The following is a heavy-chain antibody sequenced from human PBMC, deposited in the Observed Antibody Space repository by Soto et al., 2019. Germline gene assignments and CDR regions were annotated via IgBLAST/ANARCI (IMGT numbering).Heavy chain of an antibody. V-gene: IGHV3-30*18. CDR3: AKDATRRAGGQIDY. CDR2: ISHDGDYT. J-gene: IGHJ4*02. CDR1: GFTFSAYG. D-gene: IGHD3-16*01. Sequence: QVQLVESGGGVVQPGRSLRLSCAASGFTFSAYGMHWVRQAPGKGLEWVAVISHDGDYTYFADSVKGRFTISRDNSKSTLYLQMDNLETEDTALYFCAKDATRRAGGQIDYLGQGTLVTVSS.